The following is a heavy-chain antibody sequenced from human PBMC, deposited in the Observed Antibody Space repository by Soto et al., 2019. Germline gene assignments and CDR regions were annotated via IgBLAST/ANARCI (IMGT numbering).Heavy chain of an antibody. V-gene: IGHV3-72*01. D-gene: IGHD3-9*01. Sequence: GGSLRLSCAASGFTFSDHYMDWVRQAPGKGLEWVGRIRNKANNYATEYAASVKGRFTISRDNSKNSLYLQMNSLEAEDTAVYYCAKGIVARPNYDILTGRPKTHYHYVMDFWGQGSTVIVSS. CDR3: AKGIVARPNYDILTGRPKTHYHYVMDF. CDR1: GFTFSDHY. J-gene: IGHJ6*02. CDR2: IRNKANNYAT.